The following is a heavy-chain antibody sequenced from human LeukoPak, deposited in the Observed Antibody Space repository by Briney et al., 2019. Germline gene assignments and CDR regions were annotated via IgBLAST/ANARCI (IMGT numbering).Heavy chain of an antibody. Sequence: SETLSLTCAVYGGSFSGYYWSWIRQPPGKGLEWIGEINHSGSTNYNPSLKSRATISEDTSKNEFSLKLSSVTAADTAVYYCARDQRDMITFGGVISYFDYWGQGTLVTVSS. CDR2: INHSGST. J-gene: IGHJ4*02. D-gene: IGHD3-16*02. CDR1: GGSFSGYY. CDR3: ARDQRDMITFGGVISYFDY. V-gene: IGHV4-34*01.